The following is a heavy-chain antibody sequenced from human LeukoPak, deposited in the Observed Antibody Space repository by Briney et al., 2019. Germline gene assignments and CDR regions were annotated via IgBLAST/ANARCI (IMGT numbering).Heavy chain of an antibody. D-gene: IGHD4-17*01. CDR2: IIPIFGTA. V-gene: IGHV1-69*13. CDR3: AREKSYGDYRSNAFDI. J-gene: IGHJ3*02. CDR1: GGTFISYA. Sequence: APVKVSCKASGGTFISYAISWVRQAPGQGLEWMGGIIPIFGTANYAQKYQGRVTITADESTSTAYMELSSLRSEDTAVYYCAREKSYGDYRSNAFDIWGQGTMVTVSS.